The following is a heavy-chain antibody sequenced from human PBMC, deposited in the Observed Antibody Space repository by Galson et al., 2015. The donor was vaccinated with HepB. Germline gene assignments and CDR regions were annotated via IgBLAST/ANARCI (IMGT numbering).Heavy chain of an antibody. J-gene: IGHJ5*02. CDR1: GFTFSSYS. Sequence: SLRLSCAASGFTFSSYSMNWVRQAPGKGLEWVSSISSSSSYIYYADSVKGRFTISRDNAKNSLYLQMNSLRAEDTAVYYCARDLEKGYSYGRNWFDPWGQGTLVTVSS. D-gene: IGHD5-18*01. CDR3: ARDLEKGYSYGRNWFDP. CDR2: ISSSSSYI. V-gene: IGHV3-21*01.